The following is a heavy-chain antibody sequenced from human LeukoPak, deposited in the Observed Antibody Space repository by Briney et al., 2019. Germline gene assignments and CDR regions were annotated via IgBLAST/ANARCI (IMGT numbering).Heavy chain of an antibody. V-gene: IGHV4-4*07. CDR2: VYSSGST. CDR1: RGSISSYY. CDR3: ARDKSRTYGSADAFDI. Sequence: PSETLSLTCSVSRGSISSYYWSWIRQPAGKGLEWIGRVYSSGSTNYNPSLKSRVTMSIDTSKNQFSLKLSSVTAADTAVYYCARDKSRTYGSADAFDIWGQGTMVTVSS. J-gene: IGHJ3*02. D-gene: IGHD3-10*01.